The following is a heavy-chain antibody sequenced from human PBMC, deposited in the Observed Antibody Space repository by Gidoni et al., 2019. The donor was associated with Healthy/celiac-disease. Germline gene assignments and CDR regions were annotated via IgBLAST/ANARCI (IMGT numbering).Heavy chain of an antibody. D-gene: IGHD2-2*01. Sequence: EVQLVESGGGLVKPGGSLRLSCAASGFTFSSYSMTWVRQAPGKGLEWVSSISSSSSYIYYADSVKGRFTISRDNAKNSLYLQMNSLRAEDTAVYYCAKDQEDIVVVPADDPDMDVWGQGTTVTVSS. CDR2: ISSSSSYI. CDR1: GFTFSSYS. CDR3: AKDQEDIVVVPADDPDMDV. V-gene: IGHV3-21*01. J-gene: IGHJ6*02.